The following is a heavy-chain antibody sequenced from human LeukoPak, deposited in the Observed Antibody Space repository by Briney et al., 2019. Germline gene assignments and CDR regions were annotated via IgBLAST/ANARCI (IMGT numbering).Heavy chain of an antibody. J-gene: IGHJ4*02. CDR3: ARDPWVYYFDY. CDR2: LSGSGST. V-gene: IGHV3-23*01. D-gene: IGHD1-26*01. Sequence: GGTLRLSCAASGFTFSNFAMSWVRQAPGKGLEWVSGLSGSGSTYYADSVKGRFTISRDNSKNTLYLQMNSLRAEDTAVYYCARDPWVYYFDYWGQGTLVTVSS. CDR1: GFTFSNFA.